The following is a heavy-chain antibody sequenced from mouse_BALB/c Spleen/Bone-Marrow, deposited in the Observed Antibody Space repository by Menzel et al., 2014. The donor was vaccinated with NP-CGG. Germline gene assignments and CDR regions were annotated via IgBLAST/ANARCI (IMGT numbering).Heavy chain of an antibody. V-gene: IGHV14-3*02. CDR1: GFNIKDTY. CDR2: IDPANGNT. CDR3: AGWLLNYYAMDY. J-gene: IGHJ4*01. Sequence: EVQRVESGAELVKPGASVKLSCTASGFNIKDTYMHWVKQRPEQGLEWIGRIDPANGNTKYDPKFQGKATITADTSSNTAYLQLSSLTSEDTAVYYCAGWLLNYYAMDYWGQGTSVTVSS. D-gene: IGHD2-3*01.